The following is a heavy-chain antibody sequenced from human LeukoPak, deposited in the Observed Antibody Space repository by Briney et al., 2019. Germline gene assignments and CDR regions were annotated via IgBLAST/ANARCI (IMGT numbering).Heavy chain of an antibody. CDR3: ARCRGGSCSYYFDY. Sequence: GGSLRLSCAASGFTFSRYWMHWVRRAPGKGLVWVPRTNSDGSITTDADSVKGRFTISRDNAKNSLYLQMNSLRAEDTAVYYCARCRGGSCSYYFDYWGQGTLVTVSS. CDR2: TNSDGSIT. J-gene: IGHJ4*02. V-gene: IGHV3-74*01. CDR1: GFTFSRYW. D-gene: IGHD2-15*01.